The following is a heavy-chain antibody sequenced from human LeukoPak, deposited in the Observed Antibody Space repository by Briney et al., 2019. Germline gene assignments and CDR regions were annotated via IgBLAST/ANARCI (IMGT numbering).Heavy chain of an antibody. J-gene: IGHJ4*02. CDR2: MNPNTGAT. Sequence: ASVKVSCKPSGYTFTGYYLHWVRQAPGQALEWMGWMNPNTGATIYAQKFQGRVTMSRDTSISTAYMELTSLRSDDTAVYYCARGRVGSGWPRPWYFEFWGQGTLVAVSS. CDR1: GYTFTGYY. D-gene: IGHD6-19*01. V-gene: IGHV1-2*02. CDR3: ARGRVGSGWPRPWYFEF.